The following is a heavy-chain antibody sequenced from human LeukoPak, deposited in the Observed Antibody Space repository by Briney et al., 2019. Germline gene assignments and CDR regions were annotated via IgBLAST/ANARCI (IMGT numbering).Heavy chain of an antibody. Sequence: SVKVSCKASGGTFSSYAISWVRQAPGQGLEWMGGIIPIFGTANYAQKFQGRVTITADESTSTAYMELSSLRSEDTAVYYCAREYCSGGSCYESDYWGQGTLVTVSS. CDR2: IIPIFGTA. J-gene: IGHJ4*02. D-gene: IGHD2-15*01. CDR3: AREYCSGGSCYESDY. CDR1: GGTFSSYA. V-gene: IGHV1-69*13.